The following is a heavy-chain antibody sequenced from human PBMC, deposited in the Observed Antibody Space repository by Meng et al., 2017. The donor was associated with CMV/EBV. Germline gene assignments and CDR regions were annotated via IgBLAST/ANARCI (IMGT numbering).Heavy chain of an antibody. CDR2: IYSGGST. CDR3: ARIDVDTAMVPYYYGMDV. CDR1: GFTFSSYA. Sequence: GESLKISCAASGFTFSSYAMGWVRQAPGKGLEWVSVIYSGGSTYYADSVKGRFTISRDNSKNTLYLQMNSLRAEDTAVYYCARIDVDTAMVPYYYGMDVWGQGTTVTVSS. D-gene: IGHD5-18*01. J-gene: IGHJ6*02. V-gene: IGHV3-66*02.